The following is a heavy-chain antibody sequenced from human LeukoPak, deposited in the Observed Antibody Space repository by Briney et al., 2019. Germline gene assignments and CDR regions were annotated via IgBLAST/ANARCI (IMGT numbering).Heavy chain of an antibody. V-gene: IGHV4-30-2*01. CDR3: ARGRDILDY. Sequence: SETLSLTCTVSGGSITSGGFSWTWIRQPPGNGLEWIGYIYHDGTTSYNLSLRSRLTISIDGSKNQFSLKMTSVTAADTAVYYCARGRDILDYWGRGALGAVSS. D-gene: IGHD5-12*01. CDR1: GGSITSGGFS. J-gene: IGHJ4*02. CDR2: IYHDGTT.